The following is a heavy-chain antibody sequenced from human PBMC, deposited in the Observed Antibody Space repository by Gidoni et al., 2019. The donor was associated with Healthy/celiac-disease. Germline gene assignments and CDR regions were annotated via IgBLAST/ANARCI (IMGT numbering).Heavy chain of an antibody. CDR2: IYYSGST. D-gene: IGHD6-6*01. V-gene: IGHV4-31*03. J-gene: IGHJ5*02. CDR1: GGSISSGGYY. CDR3: ARESRAARHNWFDP. Sequence: QVQLQESGPGLVKPSPTLSLTCTVSGGSISSGGYYWSWIRQHPGKGLEWIGYIYYSGSTYYNPSLKSRVTISVDTSKNQFSLKLSSVTAADTAVYYCARESRAARHNWFDPWGQGTLVTVSS.